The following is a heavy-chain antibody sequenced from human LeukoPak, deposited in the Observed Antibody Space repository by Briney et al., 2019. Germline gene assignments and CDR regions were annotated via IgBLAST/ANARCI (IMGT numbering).Heavy chain of an antibody. J-gene: IGHJ4*02. CDR1: GFTFSSYG. D-gene: IGHD3-22*01. V-gene: IGHV3-30*18. CDR2: ISYDGSNK. Sequence: PGGSLRLSCAASGFTFSSYGMHWVRQAPGKGLEWVAVISYDGSNKYYADSVKGRFTISRDNSKNTLYLQMNSLRAEDTAVYYCAKDRYYDSGPADYWGQGTLVTVSS. CDR3: AKDRYYDSGPADY.